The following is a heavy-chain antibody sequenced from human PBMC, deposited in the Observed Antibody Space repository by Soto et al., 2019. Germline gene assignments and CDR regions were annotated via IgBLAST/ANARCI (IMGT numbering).Heavy chain of an antibody. CDR1: GFTFSSYG. CDR2: ISYDGSNK. J-gene: IGHJ6*02. V-gene: IGHV3-30*18. CDR3: AKDERLYYYYGMDV. D-gene: IGHD5-12*01. Sequence: TGGSLRLSCAAPGFTFSSYGMHWVRQAPGKGLEWVAVISYDGSNKYYADSVKGRFTISRDNSKNTLYLQMNSLRAEDTAVYYCAKDERLYYYYGMDVWGQGTTVTVSS.